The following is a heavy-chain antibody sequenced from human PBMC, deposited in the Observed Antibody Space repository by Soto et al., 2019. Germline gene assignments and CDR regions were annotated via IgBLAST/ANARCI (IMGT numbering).Heavy chain of an antibody. J-gene: IGHJ5*02. CDR2: IYTGGSI. V-gene: IGHV4-4*07. D-gene: IGHD3-22*01. CDR1: GGSLSNYY. Sequence: PSETLSLTRTVSGGSLSNYYWSWIRQPTGKGLEWIGRIYTGGSINYNPSLKSRVTMSVDTSKQQFSLKLTSVTAADTAVYYCARDLDSSGFSPDWFDPWGQGTLVTVSS. CDR3: ARDLDSSGFSPDWFDP.